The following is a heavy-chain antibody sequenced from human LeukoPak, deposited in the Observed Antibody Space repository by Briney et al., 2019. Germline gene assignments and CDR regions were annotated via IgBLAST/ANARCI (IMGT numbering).Heavy chain of an antibody. D-gene: IGHD5-24*01. Sequence: GGSLRLSCAASGVTFSSYGMHWVRQAPGKGLEWVAFIRYDGSNKYYADSVKGRFTISRDNSKNTLYLQMNSLRAEDTAVYYCAKDTGDGYNYDYWGQGTLVTVSS. CDR1: GVTFSSYG. CDR3: AKDTGDGYNYDY. CDR2: IRYDGSNK. J-gene: IGHJ4*02. V-gene: IGHV3-30*02.